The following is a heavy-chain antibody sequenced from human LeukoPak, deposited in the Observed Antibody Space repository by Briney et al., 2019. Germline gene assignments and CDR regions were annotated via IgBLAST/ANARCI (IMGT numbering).Heavy chain of an antibody. CDR3: ARDAGYYDFWSGYLPFDY. CDR1: GYTFTSYG. V-gene: IGHV1-18*01. CDR2: ISAYNGNT. D-gene: IGHD3-3*01. J-gene: IGHJ4*02. Sequence: ASVKVSCKASGYTFTSYGISWVRQAPGQGLEWMGWISAYNGNTNYVQKLQGRVTMTTDTSTSTAYMELRSLRSDDTAVYYCARDAGYYDFWSGYLPFDYWGQGTLVTVSS.